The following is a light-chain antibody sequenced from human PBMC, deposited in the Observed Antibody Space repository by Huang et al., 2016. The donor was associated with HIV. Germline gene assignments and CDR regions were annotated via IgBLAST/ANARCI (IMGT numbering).Light chain of an antibody. J-gene: IGKJ1*01. CDR3: QQYYHWPQT. CDR1: QSINSN. V-gene: IGKV3-15*01. CDR2: GAS. Sequence: EIVLTQSPATLSVSPGERATLSCRASQSINSNLAWYQQKYGQAPRRLISGASTRASGIPARVSGSGSRTEFTLTISSLQSEDFAVYYCQQYYHWPQTFGQGTKVEIK.